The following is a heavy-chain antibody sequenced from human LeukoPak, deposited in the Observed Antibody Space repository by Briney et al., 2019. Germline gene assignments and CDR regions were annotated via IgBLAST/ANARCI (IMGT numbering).Heavy chain of an antibody. CDR1: EFTFSGYA. Sequence: GGSLRLSCVASEFTFSGYAMSWVRQVPGKGLEWVSVISGSGGSTYYADSVKGRFTISRDNSKNTLYLQINSLRAKDTAVYYCAKDRQGFGFGEQLDYYYMDVWGKGTTVTVSS. V-gene: IGHV3-23*01. CDR2: ISGSGGST. CDR3: AKDRQGFGFGEQLDYYYMDV. J-gene: IGHJ6*03. D-gene: IGHD3-10*01.